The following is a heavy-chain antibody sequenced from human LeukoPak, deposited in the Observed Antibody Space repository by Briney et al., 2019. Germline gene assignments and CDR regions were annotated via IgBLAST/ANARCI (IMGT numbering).Heavy chain of an antibody. D-gene: IGHD6-13*01. CDR2: TYYRSKWYN. CDR1: GDSVSSNGAA. V-gene: IGHV6-1*01. J-gene: IGHJ3*02. CDR3: ARECVAQQLVHAFDI. Sequence: SQTLSLTCAISGDSVSSNGAAWNWIRQSPSRGLEWRGRTYYRSKWYNDYAASVKSRITINPATSKNQFSLQLNSVTPEDTAVYYCARECVAQQLVHAFDIWGQGTMVTVSS.